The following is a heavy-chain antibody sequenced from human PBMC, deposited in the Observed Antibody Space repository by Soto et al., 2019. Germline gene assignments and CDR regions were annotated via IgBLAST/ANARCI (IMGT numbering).Heavy chain of an antibody. D-gene: IGHD6-19*01. J-gene: IGHJ6*02. V-gene: IGHV4-59*01. CDR1: GGSISSYY. Sequence: SETLSLTCTVSGGSISSYYWSWIRQPPGKGLEWIGYIYYSGSTNYNPSLKSRVTISVDTSKNQFSLKLSSVTAADTAVYYCARWGLSVAGRGHYYYGMDVWGQGTTVTVSS. CDR2: IYYSGST. CDR3: ARWGLSVAGRGHYYYGMDV.